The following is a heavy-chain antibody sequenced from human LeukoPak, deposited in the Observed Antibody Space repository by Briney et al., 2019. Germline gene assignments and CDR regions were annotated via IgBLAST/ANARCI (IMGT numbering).Heavy chain of an antibody. CDR3: TTGRGYGHLAN. CDR2: IYDSGRA. V-gene: IGHV4-30-2*01. J-gene: IGHJ4*02. Sequence: SQTLSLTCAVSGGSISSDGYSWSWIRQPPGKGLEWIGYIYDSGRAFYNASLKSRVSMSVDRSKNQFSLSLHSVTAADTAVYYCTTGRGYGHLANWGQGTLVTVSS. CDR1: GGSISSDGYS. D-gene: IGHD6-25*01.